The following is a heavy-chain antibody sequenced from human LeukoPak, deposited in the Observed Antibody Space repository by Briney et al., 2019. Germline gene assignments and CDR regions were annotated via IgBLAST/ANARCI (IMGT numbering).Heavy chain of an antibody. CDR1: GGSIISGDYY. J-gene: IGHJ4*02. CDR2: IYYSGST. CDR3: ARAWATDYFDY. V-gene: IGHV4-30-4*02. Sequence: PSETLSLTCTVSGGSIISGDYYWSWIRQPLGKGLEWIGYIYYSGSTYYNPSLKSRLTLSVDTSKNHFSLKLSSVTAADTAMYYCARAWATDYFDYWGQGTLVTVSS.